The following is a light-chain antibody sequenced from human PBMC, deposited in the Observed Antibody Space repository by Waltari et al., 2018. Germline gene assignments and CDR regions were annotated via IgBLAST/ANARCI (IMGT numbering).Light chain of an antibody. J-gene: IGLJ1*01. CDR2: DVS. CDR1: SSDVGGYNY. CDR3: SSYTSSSTRV. V-gene: IGLV2-14*03. Sequence: QSALTQPASVSGSPGQSITISCTGTSSDVGGYNYVPWYQQHPDKAPKLMIYDVSNRPSGVSNRFSGSKSGNTASLTISGLQADDEADYYCSSYTSSSTRVFGTGTKVTVL.